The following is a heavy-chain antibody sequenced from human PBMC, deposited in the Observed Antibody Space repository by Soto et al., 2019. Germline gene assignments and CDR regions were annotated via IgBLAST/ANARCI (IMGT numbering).Heavy chain of an antibody. CDR1: GGSISSSSYY. V-gene: IGHV4-39*02. J-gene: IGHJ4*02. D-gene: IGHD4-17*01. CDR3: ARESPTDYGDEYYFDY. Sequence: PSETLSLTCTVSGGSISSSSYYWGWIRQPPGKGLEWIGSIYYSGSTYYNPSLKSRVTISVDTSKNQFSLKLSSVTAADTAVYYCARESPTDYGDEYYFDYWGQGTLVTVSS. CDR2: IYYSGST.